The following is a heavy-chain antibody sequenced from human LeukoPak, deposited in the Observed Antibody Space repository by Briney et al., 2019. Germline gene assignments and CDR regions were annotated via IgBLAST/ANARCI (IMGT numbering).Heavy chain of an antibody. V-gene: IGHV3-15*01. J-gene: IGHJ4*02. CDR3: LWHWLDY. D-gene: IGHD1-1*01. Sequence: PGGSLRLSCAASGFTFSNAWMTWVRQAPGKGLEWVGRIKSKTDGGTADYAAPVKGRFTISRDASKNTLYLQMNSLKTEDTAVYCCLWHWLDYWGQGTLVTVSS. CDR2: IKSKTDGGTA. CDR1: GFTFSNAW.